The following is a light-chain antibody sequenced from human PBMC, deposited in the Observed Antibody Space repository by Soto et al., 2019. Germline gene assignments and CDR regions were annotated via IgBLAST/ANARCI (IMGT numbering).Light chain of an antibody. CDR1: QSVNNN. J-gene: IGKJ3*01. Sequence: EIVMTQSPVTLSVSPGEIATLSCTASQSVNNNLACYQQKPGHTPRLLIYSASIGATGTPARFSGSGSGSDFTLTISSLQSEDFAVYYSQQYNKXPLTCGPGTKVXI. CDR3: QQYNKXPLT. V-gene: IGKV3-15*01. CDR2: SAS.